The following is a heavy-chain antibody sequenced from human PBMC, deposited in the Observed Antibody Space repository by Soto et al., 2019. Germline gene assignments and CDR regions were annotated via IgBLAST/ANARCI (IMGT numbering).Heavy chain of an antibody. CDR1: GYSFTSYW. CDR3: ARRRGYSYGSYYFDY. D-gene: IGHD5-18*01. V-gene: IGHV5-51*01. Sequence: PGESLKISCKGSGYSFTSYWIGWVRQMPGKGLEWMGIIYPGDSDTRYSPSFQGQVTISADKSISTAYLQWSSLKASDTAMYYCARRRGYSYGSYYFDYWGQGTLVTVSS. J-gene: IGHJ4*02. CDR2: IYPGDSDT.